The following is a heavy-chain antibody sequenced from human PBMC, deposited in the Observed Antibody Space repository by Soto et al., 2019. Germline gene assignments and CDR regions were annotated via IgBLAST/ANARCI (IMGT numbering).Heavy chain of an antibody. V-gene: IGHV4-30-2*01. J-gene: IGHJ4*02. CDR1: GGSTSSGGYS. CDR2: ISHSGST. D-gene: IGHD6-19*01. CDR3: ARGGLLPDY. Sequence: QLQLQESGSGLVKPSQTLSLTCAVSGGSTSSGGYSWSWLRQPPGKGLEWIGYISHSGSTYYNPSLKSRVTISVATSKNQFSLRLSSVRAADTAVYYCARGGLLPDYWGQGTLVTVSS.